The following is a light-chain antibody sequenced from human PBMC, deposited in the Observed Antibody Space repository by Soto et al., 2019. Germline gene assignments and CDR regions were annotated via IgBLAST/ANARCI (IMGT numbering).Light chain of an antibody. CDR1: QGISSY. CDR2: AAS. Sequence: IQLTQSPSSLSASVGDRVGSTVRASQGISSYLAWYQQKPGKAPKLLIYAASTLQTGVPSRFSGGGSGTDFTLTLSSLQPEDFATYYCQQVNSFPSTFGQGTRLGI. V-gene: IGKV1-9*01. CDR3: QQVNSFPST. J-gene: IGKJ5*01.